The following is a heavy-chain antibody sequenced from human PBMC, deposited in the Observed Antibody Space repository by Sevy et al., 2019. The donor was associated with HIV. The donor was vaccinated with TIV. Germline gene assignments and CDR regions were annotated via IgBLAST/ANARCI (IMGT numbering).Heavy chain of an antibody. CDR3: ARDWGGAAGYYYGMDV. CDR1: GFTVSSNY. Sequence: GGSLRPSCAASGFTVSSNYMSWVRQAPGKGLEWVSVIYSGGSTYYADSVKGRFTISRDNSKNTLYLQMNSLRAEDTAVYYCARDWGGAAGYYYGMDVWGQGTTVTVSS. J-gene: IGHJ6*02. V-gene: IGHV3-53*01. CDR2: IYSGGST. D-gene: IGHD6-13*01.